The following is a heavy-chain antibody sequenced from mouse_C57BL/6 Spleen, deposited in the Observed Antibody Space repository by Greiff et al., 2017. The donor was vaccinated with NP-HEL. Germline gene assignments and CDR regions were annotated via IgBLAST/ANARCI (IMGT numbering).Heavy chain of an antibody. CDR3: ARSPPYYSNYVEAMDY. J-gene: IGHJ4*01. Sequence: QVQLQQPGAELVKPGASVKMSCKASGYTFTSYWITWVKQRPGQGLEWIGDIYPGSGSTNYNEKFKSKATLTVDTSSSTAYMQLSSLTSEDSAVYYCARSPPYYSNYVEAMDYWGQGTSVTVSS. V-gene: IGHV1-55*01. D-gene: IGHD2-5*01. CDR1: GYTFTSYW. CDR2: IYPGSGST.